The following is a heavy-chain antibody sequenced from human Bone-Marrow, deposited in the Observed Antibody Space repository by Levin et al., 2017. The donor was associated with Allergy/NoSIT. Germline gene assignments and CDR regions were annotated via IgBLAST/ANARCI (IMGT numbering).Heavy chain of an antibody. CDR1: GLMLSSYA. J-gene: IGHJ4*02. V-gene: IGHV3-23*01. CDR3: AKEDHSFGDYDY. D-gene: IGHD4-17*01. CDR2: ISRSGDAT. Sequence: PGGSLRLSCAASGLMLSSYAMSWVRQAPGKGLEWVSLISRSGDATYYADSVKGRFTISRDNSKNTFFLQMNSLRVEDTAVYYCAKEDHSFGDYDYWGQGTLVTVSS.